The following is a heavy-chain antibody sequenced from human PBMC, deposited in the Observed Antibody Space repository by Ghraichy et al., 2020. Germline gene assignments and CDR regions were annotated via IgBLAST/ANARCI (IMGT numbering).Heavy chain of an antibody. CDR2: ISGSGGST. CDR3: AKDQGGIAARASDY. V-gene: IGHV3-23*01. CDR1: GFTFSNCA. J-gene: IGHJ4*02. D-gene: IGHD6-6*01. Sequence: GGSLRLSCAASGFTFSNCAMSWVRQAPGKGLEWVSAISGSGGSTYYADAVKGRFTISRDNSKNTLYLQMNSLRAEDTAVSYCAKDQGGIAARASDYGGQGTLVTVPS.